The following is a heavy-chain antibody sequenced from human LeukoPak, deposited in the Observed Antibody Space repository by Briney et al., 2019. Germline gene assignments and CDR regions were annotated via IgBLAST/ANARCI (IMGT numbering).Heavy chain of an antibody. V-gene: IGHV3-21*01. CDR3: ARALIAAAGGDWFDP. J-gene: IGHJ5*02. Sequence: PGGSLRLSCAASGFTFSSYSMNWVRQAPGKGLEWVSSISSSSRYIYYADSVKGRSTISRDNAKNSLYLQMNSLRAEDTAVYYCARALIAAAGGDWFDPWGQGTLVTVSS. CDR2: ISSSSRYI. D-gene: IGHD6-13*01. CDR1: GFTFSSYS.